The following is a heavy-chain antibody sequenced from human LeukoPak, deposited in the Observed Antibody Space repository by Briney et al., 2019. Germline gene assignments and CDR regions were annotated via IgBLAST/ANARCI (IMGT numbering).Heavy chain of an antibody. D-gene: IGHD6-13*01. V-gene: IGHV3-23*01. CDR2: ISGSGGST. CDR1: GFTFSNAW. J-gene: IGHJ4*02. CDR3: AKRIAAAGTGTMYYFDY. Sequence: GGSLRLSCAASGFTFSNAWMSWVRQAPGKGLEWVSAISGSGGSTYYADSVKGRFTISRGNSKNTLYLQMNSLRAEDTAVYYCAKRIAAAGTGTMYYFDYWGQGTLVTVSS.